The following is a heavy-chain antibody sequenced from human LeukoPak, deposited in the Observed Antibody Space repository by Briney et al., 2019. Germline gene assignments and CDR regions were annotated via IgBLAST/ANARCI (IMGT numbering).Heavy chain of an antibody. D-gene: IGHD3-22*01. V-gene: IGHV5-10-1*01. CDR2: IDPSDSYT. Sequence: GESLKISCKGSGYSFANYWINWVRQMPGKGLEWMGRIDPSDSYTNYSPSFQGHVTISADKSISTAYLQWNSLRASDTAMYYCALLLRSGYLADYWGQGTLVTVSS. CDR3: ALLLRSGYLADY. J-gene: IGHJ4*02. CDR1: GYSFANYW.